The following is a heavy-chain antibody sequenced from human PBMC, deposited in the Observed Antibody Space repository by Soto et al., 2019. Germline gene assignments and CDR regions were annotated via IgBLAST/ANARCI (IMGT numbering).Heavy chain of an antibody. CDR2: IYHAGST. V-gene: IGHV4-4*01. CDR1: GGSITNSNW. D-gene: IGHD1-26*01. J-gene: IGHJ4*02. CDR3: ARGPPIVGNTTPLDS. Sequence: LSLTFTVSGGSITNSNWWSWVRLPPAKGLEWIGDIYHAGSTKYNPSLERRVTISVDTSNNQFALTLTSVTAADTAVYFCARGPPIVGNTTPLDSWGQGTLVTVSS.